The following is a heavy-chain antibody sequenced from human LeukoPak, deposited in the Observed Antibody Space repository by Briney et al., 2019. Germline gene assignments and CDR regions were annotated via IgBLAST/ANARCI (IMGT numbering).Heavy chain of an antibody. CDR3: AREGSLGAYYFDY. D-gene: IGHD3-16*01. CDR1: GFTFSSYS. V-gene: IGHV3-21*01. J-gene: IGHJ4*02. CDR2: ISSSSSYI. Sequence: GGSLRLSCAASGFTFSSYSMNWVRQAPGKGLEWVSSISSSSSYIYYADSVKGRFTISRDNAKNSLYLQMNSLRAEDTAVYYCAREGSLGAYYFDYWGQGTLVTVSS.